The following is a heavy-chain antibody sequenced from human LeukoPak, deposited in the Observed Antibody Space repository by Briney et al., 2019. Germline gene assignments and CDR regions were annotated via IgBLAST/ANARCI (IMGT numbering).Heavy chain of an antibody. CDR1: GGSISSYY. CDR3: ARDREGYYYYGMDV. CDR2: IYYSGST. V-gene: IGHV4-59*01. Sequence: SETLSLTCTVSGGSISSYYWSWIRQPPGKGLEWIGYIYYSGSTNYNPSLKSRVTISVDTSENQFSLKLSSVTAADTAVYYCARDREGYYYYGMDVWGQGTTVTVSS. J-gene: IGHJ6*02. D-gene: IGHD1-26*01.